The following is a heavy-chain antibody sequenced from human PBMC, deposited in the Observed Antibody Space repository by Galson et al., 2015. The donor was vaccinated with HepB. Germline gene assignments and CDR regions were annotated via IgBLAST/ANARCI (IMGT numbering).Heavy chain of an antibody. D-gene: IGHD3-9*01. CDR2: INSYGSST. Sequence: SLRLSCAASGFTFSSYWMHWVRQAPGKGLVWVSRINSYGSSTSYADSVKGRFTISRDNAKNTLYLQMNSLRAEDTAVYYCARDRYARVWFDPWGQGTLVTVSS. CDR1: GFTFSSYW. J-gene: IGHJ5*02. V-gene: IGHV3-74*01. CDR3: ARDRYARVWFDP.